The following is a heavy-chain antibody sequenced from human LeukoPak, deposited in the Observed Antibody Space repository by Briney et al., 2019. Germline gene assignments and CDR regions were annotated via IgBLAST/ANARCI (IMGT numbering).Heavy chain of an antibody. V-gene: IGHV3-33*01. CDR3: ARDLYHEHWLPHNWFDP. Sequence: PGGSLRLSCAASGFTFSNYGMHWVRQAPGKGLEWVAVIWYDGSNKDYADSVKGRFTISRDNPKNTLYLQMDSLRAEDTAVYYCARDLYHEHWLPHNWFDPWGQGTLVTVSS. CDR2: IWYDGSNK. J-gene: IGHJ5*02. D-gene: IGHD6-19*01. CDR1: GFTFSNYG.